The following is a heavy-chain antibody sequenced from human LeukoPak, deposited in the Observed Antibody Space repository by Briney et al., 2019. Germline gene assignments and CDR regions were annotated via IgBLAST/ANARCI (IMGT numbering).Heavy chain of an antibody. J-gene: IGHJ4*02. CDR3: ARDVISSGGSFPIDY. V-gene: IGHV1-18*04. D-gene: IGHD2-15*01. CDR2: ISAYNGNT. CDR1: GYTFTSYG. Sequence: ASVKVSCKASGYTFTSYGISWVRQAPGQGLEWMGWISAYNGNTNYAQKLQGRVTMTTDTSTSTAYTELRSLRSDDTAVYYCARDVISSGGSFPIDYWGQGTLVTVSS.